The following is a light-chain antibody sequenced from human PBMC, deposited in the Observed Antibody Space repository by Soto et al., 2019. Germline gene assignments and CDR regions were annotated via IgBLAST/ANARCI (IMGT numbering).Light chain of an antibody. CDR2: DAS. CDR3: QQANSFPYT. Sequence: GDRFTITCRASQSISSWLAWYQQKPGKAPKLLIYDASSLESGVPSRFSGSGSGTEFTLTISSLQPEDFATYYCQQANSFPYTFGQGTKVDIK. CDR1: QSISSW. V-gene: IGKV1-12*01. J-gene: IGKJ2*01.